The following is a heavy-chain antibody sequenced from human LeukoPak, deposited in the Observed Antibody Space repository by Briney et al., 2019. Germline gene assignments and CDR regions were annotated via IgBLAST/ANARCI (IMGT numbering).Heavy chain of an antibody. CDR2: ISRSGSTK. CDR1: GLIFTNAW. V-gene: IGHV3-11*01. D-gene: IGHD2-15*01. CDR3: ARVLRYCSGGNCYSGGLGYMDV. J-gene: IGHJ6*03. Sequence: GGSLRLSCAASGLIFTNAWMSWVRQAPGKGLEWVSSISRSGSTKYYADSVKGRFTISRDNAKNSLFLQMNSLRAEDMAVYYCARVLRYCSGGNCYSGGLGYMDVWGKGTTVTISS.